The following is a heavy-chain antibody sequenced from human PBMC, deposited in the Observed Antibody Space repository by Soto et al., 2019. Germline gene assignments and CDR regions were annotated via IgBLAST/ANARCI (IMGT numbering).Heavy chain of an antibody. CDR3: ARASKSITIFGVVPNYGMDV. V-gene: IGHV1-69*13. Sequence: SVKVSCKASGGTFSSYAISWVRQAPGQGLEWMGGIIPIFGTANYAQKFQGRVTITADESTSTAYMELSSLRSEDTAVYYCARASKSITIFGVVPNYGMDVWGQGTTVTVSS. J-gene: IGHJ6*02. D-gene: IGHD3-3*01. CDR1: GGTFSSYA. CDR2: IIPIFGTA.